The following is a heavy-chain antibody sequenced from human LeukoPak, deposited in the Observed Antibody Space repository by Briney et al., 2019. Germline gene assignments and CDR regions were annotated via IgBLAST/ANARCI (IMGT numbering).Heavy chain of an antibody. V-gene: IGHV3-74*01. CDR2: INSDGSST. CDR1: GFTFSSYW. J-gene: IGHJ4*02. Sequence: PRGSLRLSCAASGFTFSSYWMHWVRQAPGKGLVWVSRINSDGSSTSYADSVKGRFTISRDNSKNTLYLQMNSLRAEDTAVYYCARGYSSSSKGVDYWGQGTLVTVSS. CDR3: ARGYSSSSKGVDY. D-gene: IGHD6-6*01.